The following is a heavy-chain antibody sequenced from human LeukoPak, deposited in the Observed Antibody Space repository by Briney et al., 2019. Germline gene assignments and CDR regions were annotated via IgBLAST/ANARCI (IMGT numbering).Heavy chain of an antibody. D-gene: IGHD1-26*01. V-gene: IGHV3-30*18. CDR1: GFTFRSYG. J-gene: IGHJ4*02. CDR3: AKVRYSGSYWFDY. CDR2: ISYDGSNK. Sequence: GGSLRLSCADSGFTFRSYGMHWVRQAPGKGLEWVAVISYDGSNKYYADSVKGRFTISRDNSKNTLYLQMNSLRAEDTAVYYCAKVRYSGSYWFDYWGQGTLVTVSS.